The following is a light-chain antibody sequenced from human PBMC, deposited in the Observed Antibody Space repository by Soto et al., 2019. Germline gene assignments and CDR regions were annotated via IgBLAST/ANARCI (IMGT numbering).Light chain of an antibody. CDR3: CSYVGSSTYV. V-gene: IGLV2-23*01. J-gene: IGLJ1*01. Sequence: QSALTQPASVSGSPGQSITLSCTGTISDVGTYNLVSWYQQHPGKAPKLMVYEGTKRPSGVSNRFSGSKSGNTASLTISGLQAEDEADYYCCSYVGSSTYVFGTGTKVTVL. CDR1: ISDVGTYNL. CDR2: EGT.